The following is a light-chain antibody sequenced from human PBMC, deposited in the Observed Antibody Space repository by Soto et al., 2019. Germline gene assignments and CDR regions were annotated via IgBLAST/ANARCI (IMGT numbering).Light chain of an antibody. CDR1: QSISSY. V-gene: IGKV1-39*01. CDR3: QQSYSTPRT. Sequence: DIQMTQSPSSLSASVGDRVTITCRASQSISSYLNWYQQKPGKAPKLLIYAASSLQSGVPSRFSGSGSGTDFTLTSSSLQPEDFATYYCQQSYSTPRTFGQGTTVEIK. J-gene: IGKJ1*01. CDR2: AAS.